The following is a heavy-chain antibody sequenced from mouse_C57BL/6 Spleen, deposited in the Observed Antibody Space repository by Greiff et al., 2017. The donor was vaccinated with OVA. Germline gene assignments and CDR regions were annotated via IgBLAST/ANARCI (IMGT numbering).Heavy chain of an antibody. V-gene: IGHV14-4*01. Sequence: VQLQQSGAELVRPGASVKLSCTASGFNIKDDYMHWVKQRPEQGLEWIGWIDPENGDTEYASKFQGTATITADTSSNTAYLQLSSLTSEDTAVYYCTTTGTRYYFDYWGQGTTLTVSS. D-gene: IGHD4-1*01. CDR1: GFNIKDDY. J-gene: IGHJ2*01. CDR3: TTTGTRYYFDY. CDR2: IDPENGDT.